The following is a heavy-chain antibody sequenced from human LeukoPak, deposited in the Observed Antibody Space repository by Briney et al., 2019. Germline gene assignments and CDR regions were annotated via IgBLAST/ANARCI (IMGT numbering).Heavy chain of an antibody. CDR1: GFTFDNYA. J-gene: IGHJ4*02. V-gene: IGHV3-9*01. D-gene: IGHD3-10*01. CDR3: AKDMNSYGSGSSYNPWGPFDS. CDR2: IAWNSRNT. Sequence: GRSLRLSCAASGFTFDNYAMHWVRQAPGKGLEWVSGIAWNSRNTGLADSVTGRFTISRDNAENSLYLQMNSLTPEDTAFYFCAKDMNSYGSGSSYNPWGPFDSWGQGTLVTVSS.